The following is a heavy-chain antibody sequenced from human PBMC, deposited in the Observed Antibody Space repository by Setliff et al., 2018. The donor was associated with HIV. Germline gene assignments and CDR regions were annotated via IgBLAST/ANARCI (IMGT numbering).Heavy chain of an antibody. J-gene: IGHJ3*02. CDR3: AKTLPTLYPPHDYYFAFDI. CDR1: GFTFSSYA. D-gene: IGHD3-22*01. Sequence: PGESLKISCAASGFTFSSYAMSWVRQTPGKGLEWVSAISGSGGSTYYADSVKGRFTISRDNSKNTLYLQMNSLRAEDTAVYYCAKTLPTLYPPHDYYFAFDIWGQGTMVTVSS. V-gene: IGHV3-23*01. CDR2: ISGSGGST.